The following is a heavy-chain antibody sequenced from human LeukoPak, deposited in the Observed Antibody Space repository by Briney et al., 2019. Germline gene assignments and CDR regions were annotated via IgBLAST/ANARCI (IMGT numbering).Heavy chain of an antibody. D-gene: IGHD3-22*01. CDR1: GFTFSSYW. Sequence: GGSLGLSCAASGFTFSSYWMSWVRQAPGKGLEWVANIKQDGSEKYYVDSVKGRFTISRDNAKNSLYLQMNSLRAEDTAVYYCARGLNYYDSSGYHPPYYFDYWGQGTLVTVSS. J-gene: IGHJ4*02. V-gene: IGHV3-7*01. CDR3: ARGLNYYDSSGYHPPYYFDY. CDR2: IKQDGSEK.